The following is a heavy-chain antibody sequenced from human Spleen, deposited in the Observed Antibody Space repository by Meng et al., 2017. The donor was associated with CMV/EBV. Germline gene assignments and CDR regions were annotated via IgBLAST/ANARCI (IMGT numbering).Heavy chain of an antibody. CDR2: INPSGGST. Sequence: SGYTFTSYYMHWVRQDPGQGLEWMGIINPSGGSTNYAQKFQGRVTMTSDTSTSTVYMELSSLRSEDTAMYYCARVGGIAAQLYHFDYWGQGTLVTVSS. J-gene: IGHJ4*02. V-gene: IGHV1-46*01. CDR1: GYTFTSYY. D-gene: IGHD6-25*01. CDR3: ARVGGIAAQLYHFDY.